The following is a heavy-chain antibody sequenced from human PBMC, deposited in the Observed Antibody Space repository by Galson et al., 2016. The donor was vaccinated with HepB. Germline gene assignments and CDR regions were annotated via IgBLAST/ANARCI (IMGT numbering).Heavy chain of an antibody. Sequence: SVKVSCKVSGHTLSESSIHWLRQAPGKGLEWMGSFDPEDGEAIYAPKFQGGVTLTEDTSSDTAYMDLRSLRSEDTAVYYCTLDLTLEERFNFDSYWGQGTLVTVSS. CDR2: FDPEDGEA. J-gene: IGHJ4*02. V-gene: IGHV1-24*01. CDR3: TLDLTLEERFNFDSY. CDR1: GHTLSESS. D-gene: IGHD3-3*01.